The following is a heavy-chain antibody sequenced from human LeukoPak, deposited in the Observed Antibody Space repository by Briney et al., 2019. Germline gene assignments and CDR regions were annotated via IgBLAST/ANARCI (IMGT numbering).Heavy chain of an antibody. CDR1: GGTFSSYA. D-gene: IGHD6-19*01. Sequence: SVKVSCKASGGTFSSYAISWVRQAPGQGLEWMGGIIPIFGTANYAQKFQGRVTMTRDTSISTAYMELSSLTSDDTAVYYCARDRVGVGSSGWENWGQGTLVTVSS. J-gene: IGHJ4*02. V-gene: IGHV1-69*05. CDR2: IIPIFGTA. CDR3: ARDRVGVGSSGWEN.